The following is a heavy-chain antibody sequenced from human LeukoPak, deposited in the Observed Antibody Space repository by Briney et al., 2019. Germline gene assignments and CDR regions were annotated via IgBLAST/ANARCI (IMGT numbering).Heavy chain of an antibody. J-gene: IGHJ4*02. CDR2: IKEDGSEK. Sequence: GGSLRLSCAASGFTFSNYWMSWVRQAPGKGLEWVANIKEDGSEKYYVDSVKGRFTISRDNAKNSLYLQVNSLRAEDTAVYYCGSVSQWAFDYWGQGTLVTVSS. D-gene: IGHD2-8*01. V-gene: IGHV3-7*01. CDR1: GFTFSNYW. CDR3: GSVSQWAFDY.